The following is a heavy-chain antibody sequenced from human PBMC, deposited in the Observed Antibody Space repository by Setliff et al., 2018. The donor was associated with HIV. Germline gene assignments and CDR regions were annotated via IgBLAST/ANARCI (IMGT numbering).Heavy chain of an antibody. J-gene: IGHJ6*03. Sequence: SETLSLTCTVSGGSISSNHYFWGWIRQPPGKGLEWIATMYYTGSTFYNPSLKSRLTMSVDTSKNQFSLRLHSVTAADTAVYYCARRGGTAAAGTYYMDVWGKGTTVTVSS. V-gene: IGHV4-39*01. CDR3: ARRGGTAAAGTYYMDV. CDR1: GGSISSNHYF. D-gene: IGHD6-13*01. CDR2: MYYTGST.